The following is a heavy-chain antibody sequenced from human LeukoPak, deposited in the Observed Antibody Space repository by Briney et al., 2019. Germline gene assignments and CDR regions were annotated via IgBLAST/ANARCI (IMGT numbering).Heavy chain of an antibody. Sequence: SETLSLTCTVSGGSISSGDYYWSWIRQPPGKGLEWIGYIYYSGSTYYNPSLKSRVTISVETSKNQLSLKLSSVTAADTAVYNCASSYDSPFDYWGQGTLVTVSS. D-gene: IGHD5-18*01. CDR1: GGSISSGDYY. CDR3: ASSYDSPFDY. J-gene: IGHJ4*02. V-gene: IGHV4-30-4*01. CDR2: IYYSGST.